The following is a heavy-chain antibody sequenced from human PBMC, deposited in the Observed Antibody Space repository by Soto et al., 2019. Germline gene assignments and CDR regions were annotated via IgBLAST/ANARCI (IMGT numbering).Heavy chain of an antibody. V-gene: IGHV1-69*13. J-gene: IGHJ4*02. CDR1: GGTFNNNA. CDR3: AVNPRLRYFDWLGYY. D-gene: IGHD3-9*01. CDR2: IIPILGTA. Sequence: SVKVSCKASGGTFNNNAISWVRQAPGQGLEWMGGIIPILGTANYAQKFRGRVTITADESTSTAYMDLSSLRSEDTAVYYCAVNPRLRYFDWLGYYWGQGTLVTVSS.